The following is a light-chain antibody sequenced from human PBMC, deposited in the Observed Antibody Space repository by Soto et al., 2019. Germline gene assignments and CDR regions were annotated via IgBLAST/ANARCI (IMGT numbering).Light chain of an antibody. Sequence: AIQMTQSPSSLSASVGDRVTITCRASQDIRNDLGWYQQRLGKPPKVLIYAASNLQSGVPPRFSGSGSGTDFALTINSLQPEDFATYYCLQAYNRPYTFGQGTKLEF. CDR1: QDIRND. V-gene: IGKV1-6*01. J-gene: IGKJ2*01. CDR2: AAS. CDR3: LQAYNRPYT.